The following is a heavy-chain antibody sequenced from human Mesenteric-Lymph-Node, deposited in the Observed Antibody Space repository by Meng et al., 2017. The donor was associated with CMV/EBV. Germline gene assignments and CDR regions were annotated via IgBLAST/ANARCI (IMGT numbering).Heavy chain of an antibody. CDR2: IHYTGKT. CDR3: ATGTIFFIY. CDR1: GDSISGSDDDY. J-gene: IGHJ4*02. V-gene: IGHV4-39*07. Sequence: GSLRLSCSVSGDSISGSDDDYWSWIRQPPGKGLEWIGNIHYTGKTYYNPSLKSRVTVSVDTSKNHFSLSLTSVTAADTAVYYCATGTIFFIYWGQGRLVTVSS. D-gene: IGHD3-3*01.